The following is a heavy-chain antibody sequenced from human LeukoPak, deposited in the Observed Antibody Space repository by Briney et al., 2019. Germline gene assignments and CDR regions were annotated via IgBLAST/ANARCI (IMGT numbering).Heavy chain of an antibody. D-gene: IGHD3-3*01. CDR3: ARDSYYDFWSGYGYYYGMDV. CDR2: IWYDGSNK. Sequence: GRSLRLSCAASGFTFSSYGMHWVRQAPGKGLEWVAVIWYDGSNKYYADSVKGRFTISRDNSKNTLYLQMNSPRAEDTAVYYCARDSYYDFWSGYGYYYGMDVWGQGTTVTVSS. J-gene: IGHJ6*02. CDR1: GFTFSSYG. V-gene: IGHV3-33*01.